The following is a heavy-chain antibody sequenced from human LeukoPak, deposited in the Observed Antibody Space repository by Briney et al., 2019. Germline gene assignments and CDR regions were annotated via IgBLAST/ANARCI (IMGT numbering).Heavy chain of an antibody. CDR3: ARTPLDSSGYYYGYYYYYYMDV. V-gene: IGHV4-59*01. CDR1: GGSISSYY. CDR2: IYYSGST. Sequence: SETLSLTCTASGGSISSYYWSWIRQPPGKGLEWIGYIYYSGSTNCNPSLKSRVTISVDTSKNQFSLKLSSVTAADTAVYYCARTPLDSSGYYYGYYYYYYMDVWGKGTTVTVSS. J-gene: IGHJ6*03. D-gene: IGHD3-22*01.